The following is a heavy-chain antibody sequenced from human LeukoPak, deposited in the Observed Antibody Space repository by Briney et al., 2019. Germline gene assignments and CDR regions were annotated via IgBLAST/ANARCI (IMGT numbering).Heavy chain of an antibody. J-gene: IGHJ6*02. CDR2: IRSKANSYAT. V-gene: IGHV3-73*01. Sequence: PGGSLRLSCAASGFTFSGSAMHWVRQASGKGLEWVGRIRSKANSYATAYAASVKGRFTISRDDSKNTAYLQMNSLKTEDTAVYYCTRRTYYYGSGTLPGYGMDVWGQGTTVTVSS. CDR3: TRRTYYYGSGTLPGYGMDV. CDR1: GFTFSGSA. D-gene: IGHD3-10*01.